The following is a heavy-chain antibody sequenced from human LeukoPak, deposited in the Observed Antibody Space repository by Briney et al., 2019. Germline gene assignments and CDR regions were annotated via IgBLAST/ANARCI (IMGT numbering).Heavy chain of an antibody. Sequence: PGGPLRLSCAASGFTFSSDGMHWVRQAPGKGLEWVAFIRYDGSNKYYADSVKGRFTISRDNSKNTLYLQMNSLRAEDTAVYYCATSPRIKAGLDYWGQGTLVTVSS. CDR3: ATSPRIKAGLDY. CDR2: IRYDGSNK. CDR1: GFTFSSDG. D-gene: IGHD6-25*01. V-gene: IGHV3-30*02. J-gene: IGHJ4*02.